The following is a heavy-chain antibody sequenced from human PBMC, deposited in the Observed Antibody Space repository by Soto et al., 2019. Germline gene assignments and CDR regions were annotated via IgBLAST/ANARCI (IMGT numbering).Heavy chain of an antibody. Sequence: GDSVQVCCKASGYTFTSYGISWGRQAPGQGLEWMGWISAYNGNTNYAQKLQGRVTMTTDTSTSTAYMELRSLRSDDTAVYYCAREVCSGYYNGWFDPWGQGTLVTLSS. CDR1: GYTFTSYG. J-gene: IGHJ5*02. CDR3: AREVCSGYYNGWFDP. D-gene: IGHD3-22*01. V-gene: IGHV1-18*04. CDR2: ISAYNGNT.